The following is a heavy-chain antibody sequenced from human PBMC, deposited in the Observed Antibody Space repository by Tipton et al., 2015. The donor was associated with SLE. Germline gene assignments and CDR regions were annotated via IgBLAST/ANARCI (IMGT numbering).Heavy chain of an antibody. V-gene: IGHV3-23*01. CDR1: GFTFSSYT. D-gene: IGHD4-17*01. CDR3: AKGYGDYVRALDF. J-gene: IGHJ4*02. CDR2: ISGSGDDT. Sequence: SLRLSCTASGFTFSSYTMNWLRQTPGKGLEWVSAISGSGDDTYYTDSVKGRFTVSRDNSKNTLYLQMNSLRAEDAAVYYCAKGYGDYVRALDFWGRGTLVTVSS.